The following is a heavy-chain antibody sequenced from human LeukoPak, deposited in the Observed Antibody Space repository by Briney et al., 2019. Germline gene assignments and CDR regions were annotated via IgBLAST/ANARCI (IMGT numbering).Heavy chain of an antibody. J-gene: IGHJ4*02. CDR2: IYYSGST. V-gene: IGHV4-59*08. CDR1: GGSISSYY. Sequence: PSETLFLTCTVSGGSISSYYWSWIRQPPGKGLEWIGYIYYSGSTNYNPSLKSRVTISVDTSKNQFSLKLSSVTAADTAVYYCARSDYYMVYWGQGTLVTVSS. D-gene: IGHD2-21*02. CDR3: ARSDYYMVY.